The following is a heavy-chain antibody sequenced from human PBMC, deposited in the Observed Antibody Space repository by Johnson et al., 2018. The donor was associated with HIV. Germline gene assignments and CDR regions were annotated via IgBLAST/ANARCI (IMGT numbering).Heavy chain of an antibody. Sequence: QVQLVESGGGVVQPGRSLRLSCAASGFTFSSYGMHWVRQAPGKGLEWVAVIWYDGSNKYYADSVTGRFTNSRDNSKNTLNLQMNSLSAEDTAVYYCAKQHEQLVEPDAFDIWGQGTMVTVSS. CDR2: IWYDGSNK. V-gene: IGHV3-33*06. CDR3: AKQHEQLVEPDAFDI. CDR1: GFTFSSYG. D-gene: IGHD6-6*01. J-gene: IGHJ3*02.